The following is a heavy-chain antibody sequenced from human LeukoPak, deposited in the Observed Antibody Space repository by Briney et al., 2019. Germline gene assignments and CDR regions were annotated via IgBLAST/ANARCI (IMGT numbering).Heavy chain of an antibody. CDR2: ISGSGGST. V-gene: IGHV3-23*01. D-gene: IGHD3-22*01. CDR1: GFTFSSYA. J-gene: IGHJ4*02. CDR3: AKDPRGWLSTPDY. Sequence: GGSLRLSCAASGFTFSSYAISWVRQAPGQGLEWVSAISGSGGSTYYADSVKGRFTISRDNSKNTSYLQMNSLRADDTAVYYCAKDPRGWLSTPDYWGQGTLVTVSS.